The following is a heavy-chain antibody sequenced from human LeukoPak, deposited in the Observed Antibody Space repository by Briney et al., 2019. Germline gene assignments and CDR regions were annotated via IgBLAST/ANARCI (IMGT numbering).Heavy chain of an antibody. Sequence: SETLSLTCTVSGASTSAYYWSWIRQPPGKGLEWIGYSYSGGNANYNPSLKSRVTISIDTSENQFSLRLTSVTAADTAIYFCAHSKRGGGYYINAFAVWRQGALVTISS. CDR2: SYSGGNA. J-gene: IGHJ3*01. D-gene: IGHD1-26*01. CDR1: GASTSAYY. CDR3: AHSKRGGGYYINAFAV. V-gene: IGHV4-59*01.